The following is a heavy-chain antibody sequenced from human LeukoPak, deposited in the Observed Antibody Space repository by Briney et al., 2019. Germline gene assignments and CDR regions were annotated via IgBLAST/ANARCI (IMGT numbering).Heavy chain of an antibody. CDR3: ARRLTQCDCFDP. D-gene: IGHD2-21*02. CDR2: TYYRSTWYN. Sequence: SQTLSLTCAISGDSVSSNSVTWNRIRQSPSRGLEWLGRTYYRSTWYNDYAVSVRGRITVNPDTSKNQFSLHLNSVTPEDTAVYYCARRLTQCDCFDPWGQGILVTVSS. V-gene: IGHV6-1*01. J-gene: IGHJ5*02. CDR1: GDSVSSNSVT.